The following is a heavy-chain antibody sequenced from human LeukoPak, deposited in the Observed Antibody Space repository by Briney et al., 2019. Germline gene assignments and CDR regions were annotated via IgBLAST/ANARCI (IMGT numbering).Heavy chain of an antibody. V-gene: IGHV4-34*01. D-gene: IGHD6-13*01. Sequence: PSETLSLNCAVYGGSFSGYYWSWIRQPPGKGLEWIGEINHSGSTNYSPSLKSRVTISVDTSKNQFSLKLSSVTAADTAVYYCARVRSSSWYPRGPLAYNWFDPWGQGTLVTVSS. CDR2: INHSGST. J-gene: IGHJ5*02. CDR1: GGSFSGYY. CDR3: ARVRSSSWYPRGPLAYNWFDP.